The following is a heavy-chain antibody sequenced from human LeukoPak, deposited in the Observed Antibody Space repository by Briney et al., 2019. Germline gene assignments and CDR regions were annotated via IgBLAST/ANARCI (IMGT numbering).Heavy chain of an antibody. J-gene: IGHJ4*02. CDR1: GFTFRSYT. CDR3: ARDNRYGNSWPLDY. V-gene: IGHV3-48*02. D-gene: IGHD6-13*01. CDR2: ISGSSTHI. Sequence: GGSLRPSCAASGFTFRSYTMNWVRQAPGRGLEWVSYISGSSTHIFYAESVKGRFTISRDNAKNSLYLQMNSLRDEDTAVYYCARDNRYGNSWPLDYWGQGTLVTVSS.